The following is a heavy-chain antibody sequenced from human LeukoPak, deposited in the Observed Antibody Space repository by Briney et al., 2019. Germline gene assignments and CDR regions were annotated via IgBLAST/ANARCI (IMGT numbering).Heavy chain of an antibody. D-gene: IGHD2-2*01. CDR1: GGSISSYY. J-gene: IGHJ3*02. Sequence: NPSETLSLTCTVSGGSISSYYWSWIRQPPGKGLEWIGYIYYSGSTNYNPPLKSRVTILLDTSKNQFSLKLSSVTAADTAVYYCTRGYCSTTRCRDAFDIWGQGTMVTVSS. V-gene: IGHV4-59*08. CDR3: TRGYCSTTRCRDAFDI. CDR2: IYYSGST.